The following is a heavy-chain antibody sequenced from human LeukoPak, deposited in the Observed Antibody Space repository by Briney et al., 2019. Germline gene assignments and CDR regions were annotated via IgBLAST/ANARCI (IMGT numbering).Heavy chain of an antibody. CDR3: AKEDWPDYYYYGMDV. CDR1: GFTFDDYA. D-gene: IGHD3-9*01. Sequence: GGSLRLSCAASGFTFDDYAMHWVRQAPGKGLEWVSLISWDGGSTYYADSAKGRFTISRDNSKNSLYLQMNSLRAEDTALYYCAKEDWPDYYYYGMDVWGKGTTVTVSS. V-gene: IGHV3-43D*04. J-gene: IGHJ6*04. CDR2: ISWDGGST.